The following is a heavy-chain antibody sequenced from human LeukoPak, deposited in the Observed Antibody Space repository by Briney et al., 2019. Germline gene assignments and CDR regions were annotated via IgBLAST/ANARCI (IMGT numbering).Heavy chain of an antibody. V-gene: IGHV1-2*02. CDR3: ARGRLTKRESYRYYFDY. Sequence: APVKVSCKASGYTFTGYYMHWVRQAPGQGLEWMGWINPNSGGTNYAQKFQGRVTMTRDTSISTAYMELSRLRSDDTAVYYCARGRLTKRESYRYYFDYWGQGTLVTVSS. CDR1: GYTFTGYY. J-gene: IGHJ4*02. D-gene: IGHD1-26*01. CDR2: INPNSGGT.